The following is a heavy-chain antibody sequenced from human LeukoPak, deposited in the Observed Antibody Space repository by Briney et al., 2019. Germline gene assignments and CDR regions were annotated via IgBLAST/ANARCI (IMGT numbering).Heavy chain of an antibody. Sequence: GGSLRLSSAASGFTISSDWMNWVRQAPGKGLEWVANINGDGRDKYYVGSVRGRFTISRDNADNALYLQMNSLRGDDTAVHYCARGVDSAIDWGGQGTLVTVSS. D-gene: IGHD3-9*01. V-gene: IGHV3-7*01. J-gene: IGHJ4*02. CDR1: GFTISSDW. CDR3: ARGVDSAIDW. CDR2: INGDGRDK.